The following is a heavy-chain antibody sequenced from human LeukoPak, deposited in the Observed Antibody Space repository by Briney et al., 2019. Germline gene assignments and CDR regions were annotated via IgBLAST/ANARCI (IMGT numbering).Heavy chain of an antibody. J-gene: IGHJ4*02. CDR3: ASLVDTAMFDH. V-gene: IGHV3-23*01. CDR1: GFTFSNYP. D-gene: IGHD5-18*01. Sequence: GGSLRLSCAASGFTFSNYPMSWVPQAPGKGLEWVSVISGNGRSTSYADSVKGRFTISRDNSKNTLYLQMNSLRAEDTAVYFCASLVDTAMFDHWGQGTLVTVSS. CDR2: ISGNGRST.